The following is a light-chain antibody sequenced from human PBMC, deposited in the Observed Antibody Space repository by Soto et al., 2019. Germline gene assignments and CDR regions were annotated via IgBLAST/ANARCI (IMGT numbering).Light chain of an antibody. Sequence: AIQMTQSPSSLSASVGDRVSITCRASQGIRNDLGWYQQKPGKAPKLLIYAASSLQSGVPSRFSGSGSGTDFTLTISSLQPEDVAAYYCQKYNSAPLTFGGGTKVDIK. CDR2: AAS. CDR3: QKYNSAPLT. CDR1: QGIRND. J-gene: IGKJ4*01. V-gene: IGKV1-6*01.